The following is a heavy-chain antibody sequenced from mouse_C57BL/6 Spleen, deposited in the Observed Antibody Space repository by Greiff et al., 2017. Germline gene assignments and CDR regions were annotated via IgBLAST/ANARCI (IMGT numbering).Heavy chain of an antibody. V-gene: IGHV3-6*01. D-gene: IGHD2-4*01. J-gene: IGHJ4*01. CDR2: ISYDGSN. CDR1: GYSITSGYY. CDR3: AREGDYDSYYAMDY. Sequence: EVKLQESGPGLVKPSQSLSLTCSVTGYSITSGYYWNWIRQFPGNKLEWMGYISYDGSNNYNPSLKNRISITRDTSKNQFFLKLNSVTTEDTATYYCAREGDYDSYYAMDYRGQGTSVTVSS.